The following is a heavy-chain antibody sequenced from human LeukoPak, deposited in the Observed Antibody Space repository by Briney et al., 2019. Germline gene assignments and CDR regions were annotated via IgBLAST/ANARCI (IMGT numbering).Heavy chain of an antibody. J-gene: IGHJ3*02. V-gene: IGHV3-7*01. CDR1: GFTFSSYW. CDR3: ARDIGGNSGLGDAFDI. Sequence: GGSLRLSCAASGFTFSSYWMSWVRQAPGKGLEWVANIKQDGSEKYYVDSVKGRFTISRDNAKNSLYLQMNSLRAEDTAVYYCARDIGGNSGLGDAFDIWGQGTMVTASS. CDR2: IKQDGSEK. D-gene: IGHD4-23*01.